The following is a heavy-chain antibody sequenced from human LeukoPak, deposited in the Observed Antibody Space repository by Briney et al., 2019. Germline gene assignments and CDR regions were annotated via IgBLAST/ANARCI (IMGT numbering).Heavy chain of an antibody. J-gene: IGHJ6*03. Sequence: GGSLRLSCAASGFTFSSYEMNWVRQAPGKGLEWVSYISSSGSTIYYADSVKGRFTISRDNAKNSLYLQMNSLRAEDTAVYYCARVGYSYGYYYYYMDVWGKGTTVTVSS. V-gene: IGHV3-48*03. CDR3: ARVGYSYGYYYYYMDV. D-gene: IGHD5-18*01. CDR1: GFTFSSYE. CDR2: ISSSGSTI.